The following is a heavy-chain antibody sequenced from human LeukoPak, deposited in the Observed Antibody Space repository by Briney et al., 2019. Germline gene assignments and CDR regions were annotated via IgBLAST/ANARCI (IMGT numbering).Heavy chain of an antibody. CDR3: ARDRGPQLLSYYYGMDV. Sequence: SETLSLTCNVSGGSISSYYWSWIRQPPGEGLEGVGYIYYSGSTNYNPSLKSRVTISVDTSKNQFSLKLSSVTAADTAVYYCARDRGPQLLSYYYGMDVWGQGTTVTVSS. J-gene: IGHJ6*02. CDR1: GGSISSYY. V-gene: IGHV4-59*01. D-gene: IGHD2-2*01. CDR2: IYYSGST.